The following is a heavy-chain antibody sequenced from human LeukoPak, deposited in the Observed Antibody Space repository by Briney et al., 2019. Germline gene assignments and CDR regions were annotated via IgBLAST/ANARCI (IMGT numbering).Heavy chain of an antibody. V-gene: IGHV3-53*01. D-gene: IGHD6-19*01. J-gene: IGHJ4*02. CDR2: IYSDSSR. Sequence: GGSLRLSCAASGFTVSSNYMSWVRQAPGKGLEWVSVIYSDSSRYYADSVKGRFTISRDNSKNTLYLQMNSLRAEDTAVYYCAGMSSGWPHDTFDYWGQGTLVTVSS. CDR1: GFTVSSNY. CDR3: AGMSSGWPHDTFDY.